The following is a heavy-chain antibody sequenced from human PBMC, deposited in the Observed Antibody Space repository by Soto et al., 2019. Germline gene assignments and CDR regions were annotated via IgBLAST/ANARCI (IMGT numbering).Heavy chain of an antibody. Sequence: QVQLVQSGAEVKKPGSSVKVSCKASGGTFSSYAISWVRQAPGQGLEWMGGIIPIFGTAHYAQKFQGRVTITADKSTSTAYMELSSLRSEDTAVYYCAVYCSSTSCYRDWFDPWGQGTLVTVSS. D-gene: IGHD2-2*02. CDR2: IIPIFGTA. J-gene: IGHJ5*02. CDR1: GGTFSSYA. CDR3: AVYCSSTSCYRDWFDP. V-gene: IGHV1-69*06.